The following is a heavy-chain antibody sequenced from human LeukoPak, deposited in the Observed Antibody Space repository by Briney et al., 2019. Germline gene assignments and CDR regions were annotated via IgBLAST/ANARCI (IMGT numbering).Heavy chain of an antibody. Sequence: NPGGSLRLSCAASGFTFSSFNMNWVRQAPGKGLEWVSSISSTSSLIWYADSLKGRFTISRDNAKNSLYLQMDSLRAEDTAIYYCARYNSSWNDYWGQGTLVTVSS. V-gene: IGHV3-21*01. CDR2: ISSTSSLI. J-gene: IGHJ4*02. D-gene: IGHD6-13*01. CDR1: GFTFSSFN. CDR3: ARYNSSWNDY.